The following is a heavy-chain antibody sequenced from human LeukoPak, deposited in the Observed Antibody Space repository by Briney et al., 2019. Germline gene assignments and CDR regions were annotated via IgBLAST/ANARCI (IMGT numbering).Heavy chain of an antibody. D-gene: IGHD6-13*01. V-gene: IGHV5-51*01. CDR3: ARSQSIAAAVGHYFDY. CDR2: IYPGDSDT. J-gene: IGHJ4*02. Sequence: GESLQISCKGSGYSFTSYWIGWVRQLPGKGLEWMGIIYPGDSDTRYSPSFQGQVTISADKSISTAYLQWSSLKASDTAMYYCARSQSIAAAVGHYFDYWGQGTLVTVSS. CDR1: GYSFTSYW.